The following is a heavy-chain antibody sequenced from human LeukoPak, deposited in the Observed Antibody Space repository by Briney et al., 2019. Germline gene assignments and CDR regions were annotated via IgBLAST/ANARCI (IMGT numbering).Heavy chain of an antibody. J-gene: IGHJ4*02. Sequence: PGRSLRLSCAASGFTFRRYAMHWVRQAPGKGLEWVAALSFDETYKFYADSVKGRFIISRDNSNNTLSLEMNSLRTEDTAVYFCARGKGGPFKYWGQGTLVTVSS. CDR1: GFTFRRYA. V-gene: IGHV3-30*01. D-gene: IGHD2-15*01. CDR2: LSFDETYK. CDR3: ARGKGGPFKY.